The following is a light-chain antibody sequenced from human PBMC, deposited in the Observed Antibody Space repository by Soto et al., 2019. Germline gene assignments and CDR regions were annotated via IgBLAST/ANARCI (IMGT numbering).Light chain of an antibody. CDR1: QSVSNNY. Sequence: EIVLTQSPATLSLSPGERATLSCRASQSVSNNYLAWYQQKPGQAPRLLIYDASTRGTGIPDRFSGSGSGTDFTLTISRLEPEDFAVYYCQQYGSSPKTFGQGTKVDIK. V-gene: IGKV3-20*01. J-gene: IGKJ1*01. CDR3: QQYGSSPKT. CDR2: DAS.